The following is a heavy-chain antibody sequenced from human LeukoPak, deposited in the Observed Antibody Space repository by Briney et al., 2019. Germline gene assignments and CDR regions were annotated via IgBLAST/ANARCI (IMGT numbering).Heavy chain of an antibody. CDR2: MSPNSGNI. D-gene: IGHD3-22*01. Sequence: GASVKVSCKASGYTFTSFDINWVRQATGQGLEWMGRMSPNSGNIGYAQKFQGRVTMTRNTSIGTAYMELSSLRSEDTAVYYCARVRDFYDSSAHFAFWGQGTLVTVSS. V-gene: IGHV1-8*01. J-gene: IGHJ4*02. CDR1: GYTFTSFD. CDR3: ARVRDFYDSSAHFAF.